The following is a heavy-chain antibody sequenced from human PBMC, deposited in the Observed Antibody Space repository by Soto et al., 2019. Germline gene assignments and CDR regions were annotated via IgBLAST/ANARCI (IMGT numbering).Heavy chain of an antibody. V-gene: IGHV4-59*08. CDR1: GGFLSSYY. J-gene: IGHJ3*01. Sequence: SETLSLTCTVSGGFLSSYYWSWIRQPPGKGPEWIGNIYYSGETNDNPSLKSRVTISVDTSKNQYSLRLSSVTAADTAVYYCARHRGGRLYCSGGSCYSVGAFDFWGQGTMVTVSS. CDR3: ARHRGGRLYCSGGSCYSVGAFDF. CDR2: IYYSGET. D-gene: IGHD2-15*01.